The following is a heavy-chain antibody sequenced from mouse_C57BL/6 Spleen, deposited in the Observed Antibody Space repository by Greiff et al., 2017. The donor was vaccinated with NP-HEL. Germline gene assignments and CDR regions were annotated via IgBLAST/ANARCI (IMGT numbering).Heavy chain of an antibody. Sequence: QVQLQQSGTELVKPGASVKLSCKASGYTFTSYWMHWVKQRPGQGLEWIGNINPSNGGTNYNEKFKSKATLTVDKSSSTAYMQLSRLTSEDSAVYYCARKRYLDYHAMGYWGQGASVTVAS. V-gene: IGHV1-53*01. CDR1: GYTFTSYW. CDR3: ARKRYLDYHAMGY. J-gene: IGHJ4*01. CDR2: INPSNGGT.